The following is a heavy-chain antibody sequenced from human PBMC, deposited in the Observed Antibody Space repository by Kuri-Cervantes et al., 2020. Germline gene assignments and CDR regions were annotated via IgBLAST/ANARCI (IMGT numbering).Heavy chain of an antibody. Sequence: GSLRLSCTVSGGSISSYYWSWIRQPPGKGLEWIGRIYTSGSTNYNPSLKSRVTMSVDTSKNQFSLKLSSVTAADTAVYYCARDRPYDSSGYYHWFDPWGQGTLVTVSS. CDR1: GGSISSYY. CDR3: ARDRPYDSSGYYHWFDP. J-gene: IGHJ5*02. D-gene: IGHD3-22*01. V-gene: IGHV4-4*07. CDR2: IYTSGST.